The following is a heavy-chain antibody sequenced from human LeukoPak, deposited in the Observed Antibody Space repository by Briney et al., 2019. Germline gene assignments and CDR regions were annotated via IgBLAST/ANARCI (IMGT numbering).Heavy chain of an antibody. CDR2: IYYSGST. Sequence: KPSETLSLTCPVSGGSISSYYWNWIRQPAGKGLEWIGYIYYSGSTNYNPSLKSRVTISVDTSKNQFSLKLSSVTAADTAVYYCARDGDGSGSHGFDPWGQGTLVTVSS. J-gene: IGHJ5*02. CDR3: ARDGDGSGSHGFDP. V-gene: IGHV4-59*01. CDR1: GGSISSYY. D-gene: IGHD3-10*01.